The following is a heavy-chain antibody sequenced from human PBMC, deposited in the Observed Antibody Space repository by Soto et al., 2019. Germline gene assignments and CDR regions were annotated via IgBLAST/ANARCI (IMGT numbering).Heavy chain of an antibody. J-gene: IGHJ3*02. V-gene: IGHV1-24*01. Sequence: QVQLVQSGAEVKKPGASVKVSCKVSGYTLTELSMHWVRQAPGKGLEWMGGFDPEDGETIYAQKFQGRVTMTEDTSTDTAYMELSSLRSEDTAVYYCATGTLYCGGDCRRVAFEIWGQGTMVTVSS. CDR2: FDPEDGET. D-gene: IGHD2-21*02. CDR1: GYTLTELS. CDR3: ATGTLYCGGDCRRVAFEI.